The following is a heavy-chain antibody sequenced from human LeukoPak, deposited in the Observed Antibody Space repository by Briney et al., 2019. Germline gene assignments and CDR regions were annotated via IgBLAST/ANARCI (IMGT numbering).Heavy chain of an antibody. CDR1: GGSFSGYY. CDR3: ARLRSSPMDKNWFDP. V-gene: IGHV4-34*01. J-gene: IGHJ5*02. D-gene: IGHD6-13*01. CDR2: IYYSGST. Sequence: PSETLSLTCAVYGGSFSGYYWSWIRQPPGKGLEWIGYIYYSGSTNYNPSLKSRVTISVDTSKNQFSLKLSSVTAADTAVYYCARLRSSPMDKNWFDPWGQGTLVTVSS.